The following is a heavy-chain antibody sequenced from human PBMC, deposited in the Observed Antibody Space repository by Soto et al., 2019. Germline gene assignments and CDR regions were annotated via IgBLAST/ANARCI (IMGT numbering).Heavy chain of an antibody. Sequence: SETLSLTCAVSGYSISGGNYWAWIRQPPGRGLEWIGSLYHIGSTHYNTSLKSRVTISVDTSKNHFSLELSSVTAADTAIYYCRSSTSCYDESCVDVWGQGTMVTVSS. D-gene: IGHD2-2*01. J-gene: IGHJ6*02. CDR2: LYHIGST. CDR3: RSSTSCYDESCVDV. CDR1: GYSISGGNY. V-gene: IGHV4-38-2*01.